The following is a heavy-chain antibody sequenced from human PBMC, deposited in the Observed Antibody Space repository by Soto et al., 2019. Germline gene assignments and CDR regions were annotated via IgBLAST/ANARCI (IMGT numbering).Heavy chain of an antibody. CDR3: ARDLEAALFDAFDI. V-gene: IGHV3-30-3*01. CDR1: GFTFSSYA. Sequence: PGGSLRLSCAASGFTFSSYAMHWVRQAPGKGLEWVAVISYDGSNKYYADSVKGRFTISRDNSKNTLYLQMNSLRAEDTAVYYCARDLEAALFDAFDIWGQGTMVTVSS. D-gene: IGHD6-25*01. J-gene: IGHJ3*02. CDR2: ISYDGSNK.